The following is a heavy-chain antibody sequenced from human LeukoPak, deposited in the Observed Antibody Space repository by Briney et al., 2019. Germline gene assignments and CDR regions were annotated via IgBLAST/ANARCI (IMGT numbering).Heavy chain of an antibody. CDR1: GFTFRSCE. CDR2: ISSSGDFI. CDR3: ARDNFETDGSYVSDY. D-gene: IGHD3-10*01. J-gene: IGHJ4*02. Sequence: GGSLRLSCEASGFTFRSCEMNWVRQAPGMGLEWVSYISSSGDFILYADSVRGRFTISRDDAKNSLFLQMNSLRAEDTAIYYCARDNFETDGSYVSDYWGQGTLVTVSS. V-gene: IGHV3-48*03.